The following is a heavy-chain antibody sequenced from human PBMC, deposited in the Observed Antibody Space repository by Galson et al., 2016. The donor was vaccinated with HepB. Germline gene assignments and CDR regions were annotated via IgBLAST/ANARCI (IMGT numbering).Heavy chain of an antibody. Sequence: ETLSLTCAVSGYFINNGFSWGWIRQTPGKGLEWIGSISHRGRTQYNPSLQSRVTISVDTSKNQFSLKLTSVTAADTAVYFCARSYGAGTYLYWGQGSLVTVSS. J-gene: IGHJ4*02. D-gene: IGHD3-10*01. CDR3: ARSYGAGTYLY. CDR1: GYFINNGFS. V-gene: IGHV4-38-2*01. CDR2: ISHRGRT.